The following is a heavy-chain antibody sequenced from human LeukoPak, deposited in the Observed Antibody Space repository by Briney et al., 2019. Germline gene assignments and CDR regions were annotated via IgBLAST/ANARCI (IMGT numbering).Heavy chain of an antibody. CDR3: ARIKPSITMVRGVHDAFDI. Sequence: SETLSLTCAVYGGSFSGYYWSWIRQPPGKGLEWIGYIYYSGSTNYNPSLKSRVTISVDMSKNQFSLKLSSVTAADTAVYYCARIKPSITMVRGVHDAFDIWGQGTMVTVSS. J-gene: IGHJ3*02. CDR1: GGSFSGYY. V-gene: IGHV4-59*01. D-gene: IGHD3-10*01. CDR2: IYYSGST.